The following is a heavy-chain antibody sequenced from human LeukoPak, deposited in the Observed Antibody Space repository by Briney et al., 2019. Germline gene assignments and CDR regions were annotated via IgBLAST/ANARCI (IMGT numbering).Heavy chain of an antibody. CDR2: FDPEDGET. CDR3: ATFNPAGYCSSTSCFDY. V-gene: IGHV1-24*01. CDR1: GYTLTELS. D-gene: IGHD2-2*01. Sequence: ASVKVSCKVSGYTLTELSMHWVRQAPGKGLEWMGGFDPEDGETIYAQKFRGRVTMTEDTSTDTAYMELSSLRSEDTAVYYCATFNPAGYCSSTSCFDYWGQGTLVTVSS. J-gene: IGHJ4*02.